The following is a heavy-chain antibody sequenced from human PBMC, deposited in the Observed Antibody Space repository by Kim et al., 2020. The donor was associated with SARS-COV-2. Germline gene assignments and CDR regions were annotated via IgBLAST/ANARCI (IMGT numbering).Heavy chain of an antibody. V-gene: IGHV4-34*01. CDR3: ARGRVRGVIAYYYGMDA. Sequence: SETLSLTCAVYGGSFSGYYWSWIRQPPGKGLEWIGEINHSGSTNYNPSLKSRVTISVDTSKNQFSLKLSSVTAADTAVYYCARGRVRGVIAYYYGMDAWG. CDR2: INHSGST. CDR1: GGSFSGYY. J-gene: IGHJ6*01. D-gene: IGHD3-10*02.